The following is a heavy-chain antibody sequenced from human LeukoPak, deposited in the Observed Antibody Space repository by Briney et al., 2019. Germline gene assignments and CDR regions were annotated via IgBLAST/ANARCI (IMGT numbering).Heavy chain of an antibody. Sequence: SETLSLTCTVSGGSISSSSHYWGWIRQPPGKGLEWIGDIHYSGTTYYNPSLKSRVTISVDTSKNQFSLKLTSVTAADTAVYYCARRLVGFDTWGQGTLVTVSS. D-gene: IGHD3-22*01. CDR3: ARRLVGFDT. CDR1: GGSISSSSHY. V-gene: IGHV4-39*01. J-gene: IGHJ5*02. CDR2: IHYSGTT.